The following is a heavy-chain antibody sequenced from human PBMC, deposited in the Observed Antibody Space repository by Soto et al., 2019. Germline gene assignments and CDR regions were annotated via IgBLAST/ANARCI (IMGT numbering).Heavy chain of an antibody. V-gene: IGHV4-59*01. Sequence: QVQLQESGPGLVKPSETLSLTCTVSGGTISRYYWSWIRQPPGKGLEWIGYMYNSGSTVYNPSFKSRVTISVDTSQNQFSLKLNSVTAADTAVYYCARDLWGYCGTDCYPLDVWGQGTTVTVSS. J-gene: IGHJ6*02. CDR3: ARDLWGYCGTDCYPLDV. D-gene: IGHD2-21*02. CDR2: MYNSGST. CDR1: GGTISRYY.